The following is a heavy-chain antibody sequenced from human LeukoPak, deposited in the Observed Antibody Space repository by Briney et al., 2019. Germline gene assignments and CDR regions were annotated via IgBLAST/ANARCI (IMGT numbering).Heavy chain of an antibody. CDR3: ASPPGGIADYYYGMDV. CDR1: GGTFSSYA. CDR2: IIPIFGTA. V-gene: IGHV1-69*13. J-gene: IGHJ6*02. Sequence: ASVNVSCKASGGTFSSYAISWVRQAPGQGLEWMGGIIPIFGTANYAQKFQGRVTITADESTSTAYMELSSLRSEDTAVYYCASPPGGIADYYYGMDVWGQGTTVTVSS. D-gene: IGHD6-13*01.